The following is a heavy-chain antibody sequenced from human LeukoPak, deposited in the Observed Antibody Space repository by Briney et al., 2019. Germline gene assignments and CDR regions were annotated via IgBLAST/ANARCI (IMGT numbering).Heavy chain of an antibody. D-gene: IGHD4-17*01. J-gene: IGHJ3*02. V-gene: IGHV3-48*03. CDR2: ISSSGSTI. CDR1: GFTFSIYE. CDR3: ARSFLPYDDHDAFDI. Sequence: PGGSLRLSCAASGFTFSIYEMHWVRQPPGRGLEWVSYISSSGSTIYYADSVKGRFTISRDNAKNSLYLQLNSLRAEDTAVYYCARSFLPYDDHDAFDIWGQGTMVTVSS.